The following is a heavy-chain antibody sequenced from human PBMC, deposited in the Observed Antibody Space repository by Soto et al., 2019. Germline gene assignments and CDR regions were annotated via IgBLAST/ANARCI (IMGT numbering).Heavy chain of an antibody. CDR1: GGSISSYY. J-gene: IGHJ5*02. CDR3: ARAIAAAGYLYNWFDP. CDR2: IYYSGST. Sequence: PSETLSLTCTVSGGSISSYYWSWIRQPPGKGLEWIGYIYYSGSTNYNPSLKSRVTISVDTSKNQFSLKLSSVTAADTAVYYCARAIAAAGYLYNWFDPWGQGTLVTVSS. D-gene: IGHD6-13*01. V-gene: IGHV4-59*12.